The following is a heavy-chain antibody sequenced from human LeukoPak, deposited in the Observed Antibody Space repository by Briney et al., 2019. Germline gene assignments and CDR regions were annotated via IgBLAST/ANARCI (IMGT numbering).Heavy chain of an antibody. CDR1: GFTFSSYG. V-gene: IGHV3-30*18. Sequence: GGSLRLSCAASGFTFSSYGIHWVRQAPGKGLEWVGVVSYDGGNKYYADSVKGRFTIPRDNSQNTVYLQMNSLRAEDTAVYYCAKRAGQYGMDVWGQGTTVTVSS. J-gene: IGHJ6*02. CDR2: VSYDGGNK. D-gene: IGHD4/OR15-4a*01. CDR3: AKRAGQYGMDV.